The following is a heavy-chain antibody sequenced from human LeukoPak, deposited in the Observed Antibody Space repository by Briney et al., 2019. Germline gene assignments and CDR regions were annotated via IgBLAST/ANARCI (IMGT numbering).Heavy chain of an antibody. Sequence: GRSLRLSCAASGFTFSSYGMHWVRQAPGKGLEWVAVIWYDGSNNNYADSVKGRFTISRDNSKNTLYLQMYSLRAEDTAVYYCARGNGPDYFDYWGQGTLVTVSS. CDR2: IWYDGSNN. J-gene: IGHJ4*02. V-gene: IGHV3-33*01. CDR1: GFTFSSYG. CDR3: ARGNGPDYFDY.